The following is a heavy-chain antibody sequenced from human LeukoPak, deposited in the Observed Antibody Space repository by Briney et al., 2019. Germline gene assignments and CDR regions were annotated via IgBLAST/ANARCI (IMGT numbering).Heavy chain of an antibody. V-gene: IGHV1-46*01. CDR3: ARVFGADYYYYGMDV. Sequence: ASVKVSCEASGYTFTSYYMHWVRQAPGQGLEWMGIINPSGGSTSYAQKFQGRVTMTRDTSTSTVYMELSSLRSEDTAVYYCARVFGADYYYYGMDVWGQGTTVTVSS. CDR1: GYTFTSYY. CDR2: INPSGGST. D-gene: IGHD3-10*01. J-gene: IGHJ6*02.